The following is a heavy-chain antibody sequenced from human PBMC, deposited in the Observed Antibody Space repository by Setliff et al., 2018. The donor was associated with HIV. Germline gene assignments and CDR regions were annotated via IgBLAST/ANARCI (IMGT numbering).Heavy chain of an antibody. CDR2: ISAYNGNT. CDR3: ARVGILLWFGELTEAPLDY. J-gene: IGHJ4*02. Sequence: ASVKVSCKASGYTFTSYGISWVRQAPGQGLEWMGWISAYNGNTNYAQKLQGRVTMTTDTSTSTAYMELRSLRPDDTAVYYCARVGILLWFGELTEAPLDYWGQGTLVTVSS. CDR1: GYTFTSYG. D-gene: IGHD3-10*01. V-gene: IGHV1-18*01.